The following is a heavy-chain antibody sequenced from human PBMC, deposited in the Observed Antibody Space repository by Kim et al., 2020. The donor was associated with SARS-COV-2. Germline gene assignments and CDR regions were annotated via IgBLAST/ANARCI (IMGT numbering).Heavy chain of an antibody. D-gene: IGHD6-25*01. Sequence: SETLSLTCTVSGGSISSYYWSWIRQPPGKGLEWIGYIYYSGSTNYNPSLKSRVTISVDTSKNQFSLKLSSVTAVDTAVYYCARGELTYPGSLFDFWGQGTLVTVSS. CDR1: GGSISSYY. J-gene: IGHJ4*02. V-gene: IGHV4-59*01. CDR3: ARGELTYPGSLFDF. CDR2: IYYSGST.